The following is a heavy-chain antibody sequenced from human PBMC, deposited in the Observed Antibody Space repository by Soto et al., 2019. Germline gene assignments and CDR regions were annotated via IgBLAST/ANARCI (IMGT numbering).Heavy chain of an antibody. D-gene: IGHD2-21*01. CDR3: ARDVWPYYFDY. CDR1: GGSISSGGYN. Sequence: QVQLQESGPGLVKSSQTLSLTCTVSGGSISSGGYNWNWIRQHPGKGLEWIGNIYYSGSTYYNPSLKSRVTISIDTSKNQFSLKLSSVTAADTAVYYCARDVWPYYFDYWGQGTLVTVSS. CDR2: IYYSGST. V-gene: IGHV4-31*03. J-gene: IGHJ4*02.